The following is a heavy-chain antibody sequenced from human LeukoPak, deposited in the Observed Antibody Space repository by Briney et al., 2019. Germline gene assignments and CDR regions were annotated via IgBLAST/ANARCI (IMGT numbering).Heavy chain of an antibody. CDR3: ARDSGGGGGDI. D-gene: IGHD2-8*02. J-gene: IGHJ3*02. Sequence: PGGSLRLSCAASGFTFSSYSMNWVRQAPGKGLGWVSSISSSSYIYYADSVKGRFTISRDNAKNSLYLQMNSLRAEDTAVYYWARDSGGGGGDIWGQGTMVTVSS. CDR1: GFTFSSYS. CDR2: ISSSSYI. V-gene: IGHV3-21*01.